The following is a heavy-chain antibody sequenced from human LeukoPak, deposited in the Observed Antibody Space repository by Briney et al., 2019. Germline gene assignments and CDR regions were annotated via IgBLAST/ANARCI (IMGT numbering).Heavy chain of an antibody. D-gene: IGHD3-22*01. V-gene: IGHV4-59*08. CDR3: ARLGDYYDSSGYPN. CDR1: GGSISSYY. J-gene: IGHJ4*02. CDR2: IYYSGST. Sequence: PSETLSLTCTVSGGSISSYYWSWIRQPPGKGLEWIGYIYYSGSTNYNPSLKSRVTISVDTSKNQFSLKLSSVTAADTAVYYCARLGDYYDSSGYPNWGQGTLVTVSS.